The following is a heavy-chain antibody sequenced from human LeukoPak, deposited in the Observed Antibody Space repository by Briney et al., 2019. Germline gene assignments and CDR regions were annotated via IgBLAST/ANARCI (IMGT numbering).Heavy chain of an antibody. D-gene: IGHD3-3*01. Sequence: GASVKVSCKASGYTFTSYDINWVRQATGQGLEWMGWMNPNSGNTGYAQKFQGRVTMTRNTSISTAYMELSSLRSEDTAVYYCARGNYDFWSGSIWFDPWGQGTLVTVSS. V-gene: IGHV1-8*01. CDR1: GYTFTSYD. CDR3: ARGNYDFWSGSIWFDP. J-gene: IGHJ5*02. CDR2: MNPNSGNT.